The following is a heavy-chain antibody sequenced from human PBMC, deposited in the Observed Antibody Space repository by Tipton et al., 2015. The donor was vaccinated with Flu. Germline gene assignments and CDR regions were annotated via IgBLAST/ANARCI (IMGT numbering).Heavy chain of an antibody. Sequence: QVQLVQSGPEVKRPGASVKVSCKASAHTFVTYYTHWVRQAPGQGLEWMGLINPDGVSRSYAQNLQGRVTLTRDPSATTIYVELSSLRSEDTAVYYCATEPPPTGGLMDWGQGTLVTVSS. CDR2: INPDGVSR. CDR1: AHTFVTYY. CDR3: ATEPPPTGGLMD. V-gene: IGHV1-46*04. J-gene: IGHJ4*01. D-gene: IGHD1-1*01.